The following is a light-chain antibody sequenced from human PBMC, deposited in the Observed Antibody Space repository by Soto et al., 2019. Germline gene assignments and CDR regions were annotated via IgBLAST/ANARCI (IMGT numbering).Light chain of an antibody. Sequence: ETVLTQSPATLSLSPGERATLSCRASQSVSNYLAWYQQKPGQAPRLLIYDASNRATGIPARFRGSGSGTDFTLTISSLEPEDFAVYFCQHRAGWPPALTFGGGTKVEIK. J-gene: IGKJ4*01. CDR2: DAS. CDR3: QHRAGWPPALT. CDR1: QSVSNY. V-gene: IGKV3-11*01.